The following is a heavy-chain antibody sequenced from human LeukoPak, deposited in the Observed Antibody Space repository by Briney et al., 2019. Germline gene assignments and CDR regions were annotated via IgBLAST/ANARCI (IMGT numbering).Heavy chain of an antibody. CDR1: GFTFSSYW. D-gene: IGHD6-6*01. CDR3: ARIGYSSSSFDF. J-gene: IGHJ4*02. Sequence: GGSLRLSCAAFGFTFSSYWMSWVRQAPGKGLEWVANIKQDGSVEYYVVSVKGRFTISRDNAKESLYLQMNSLRAEDTAVYYCARIGYSSSSFDFWGQGTLVTVSS. CDR2: IKQDGSVE. V-gene: IGHV3-7*05.